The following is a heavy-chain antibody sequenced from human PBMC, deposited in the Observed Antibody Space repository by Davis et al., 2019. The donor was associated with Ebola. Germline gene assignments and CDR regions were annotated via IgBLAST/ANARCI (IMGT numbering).Heavy chain of an antibody. CDR2: IDGSGHVT. J-gene: IGHJ6*04. V-gene: IGHV3-23*01. Sequence: GESLKISCAASGFSLTSYAMAWVRQAPGKGLEWVSTIDGSGHVTFYADSVKGRFTISRDNSENTLYLQMNSLRAEDTAVYYCAKDLRGTTFGGVWGKGTTVTVSS. CDR3: AKDLRGTTFGGV. D-gene: IGHD3-3*01. CDR1: GFSLTSYA.